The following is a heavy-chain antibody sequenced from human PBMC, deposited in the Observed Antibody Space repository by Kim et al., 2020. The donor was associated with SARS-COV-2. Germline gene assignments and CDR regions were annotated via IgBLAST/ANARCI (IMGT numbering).Heavy chain of an antibody. V-gene: IGHV4-59*13. D-gene: IGHD2-2*01. CDR1: GGSISSYY. Sequence: SETLSLTCTVSGGSISSYYWSWIRQPPGKGLEWIGYIYYSGSTNYNPSLKSRVTISVDTSKNQFSLKLSSVTAADTAVYYCARICSSTSCYYGMDVWGQGTTVTVSS. CDR3: ARICSSTSCYYGMDV. CDR2: IYYSGST. J-gene: IGHJ6*02.